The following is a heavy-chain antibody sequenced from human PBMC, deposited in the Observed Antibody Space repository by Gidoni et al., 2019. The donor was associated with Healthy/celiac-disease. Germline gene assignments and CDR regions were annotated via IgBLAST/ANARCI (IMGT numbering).Heavy chain of an antibody. Sequence: QVQLVESGGGLVTPGGSLRLSCAASGFTFRDYYMRWIRQAPGKGLEWVSYISSSGSTIYYADSVKGRFTISRDNAKNSLYLQMNSLRAEDTAVYYCARVLSEWLSTHTPADYYYGMDVWGQGTTVTVSS. CDR3: ARVLSEWLSTHTPADYYYGMDV. D-gene: IGHD3-3*01. V-gene: IGHV3-11*01. CDR2: ISSSGSTI. J-gene: IGHJ6*02. CDR1: GFTFRDYY.